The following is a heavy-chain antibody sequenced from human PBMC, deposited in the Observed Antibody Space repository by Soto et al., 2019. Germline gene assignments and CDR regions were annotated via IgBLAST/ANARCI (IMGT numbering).Heavy chain of an antibody. D-gene: IGHD1-26*01. Sequence: QITLKESGPTLVKPTQTLTLTCTFSGFSLTTGGLGVAWLRQPPGMALEWLADIYWNTERNYSPRLSYRATITSNTSKAPVVLTVTNVPPVDTGTYSCLNIRVHSGKWFDPWGQGILVTVSS. J-gene: IGHJ5*02. CDR1: GFSLTTGGLG. CDR2: IYWNTER. CDR3: LNIRVHSGKWFDP. V-gene: IGHV2-5*04.